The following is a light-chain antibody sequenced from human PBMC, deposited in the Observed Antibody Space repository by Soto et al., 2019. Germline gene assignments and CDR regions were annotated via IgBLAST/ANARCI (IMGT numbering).Light chain of an antibody. Sequence: EIVLTQSPVTLSVSPGERATLSCRASQNINSNLAWYQQKPGQAPTLLIYGALTRVMGIPVRFSGSESGTEFTLTISSLKSEDFAVYYCQRYDNSPGWTFGQGTKVDIK. CDR2: GAL. V-gene: IGKV3D-15*01. J-gene: IGKJ1*01. CDR3: QRYDNSPGWT. CDR1: QNINSN.